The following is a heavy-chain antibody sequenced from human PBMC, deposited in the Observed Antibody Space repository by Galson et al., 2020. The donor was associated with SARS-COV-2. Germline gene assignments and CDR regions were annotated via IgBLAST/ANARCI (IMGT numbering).Heavy chain of an antibody. CDR1: GYSISSGYY. J-gene: IGHJ3*02. V-gene: IGHV4-38-2*02. CDR2: IYHSGST. Sequence: SETLSLTCTVSGYSISSGYYWGWIRQPPGKGLEWIGSIYHSGSTYYNPSLKSRVTISVDTSKNQFSLKLSSVTAADTAVYYCARTHRGYYDSSGYYYVEEHDAFDIWGQGTMVTVSS. CDR3: ARTHRGYYDSSGYYYVEEHDAFDI. D-gene: IGHD3-22*01.